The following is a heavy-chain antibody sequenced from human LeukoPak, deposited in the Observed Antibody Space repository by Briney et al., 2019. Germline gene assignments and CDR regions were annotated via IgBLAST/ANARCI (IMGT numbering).Heavy chain of an antibody. V-gene: IGHV4-31*11. CDR3: ASVANWFDP. CDR1: GGSFSGYY. CDR2: IYYSGST. J-gene: IGHJ5*02. Sequence: SETLSLTCAVYGGSFSGYYWSWIRQHPGKGLEWIGYIYYSGSTYYNPSLKSRVTISVDTSKNQFSLKLSSVTAADTAVYYCASVANWFDPWGQGTLVTVSS.